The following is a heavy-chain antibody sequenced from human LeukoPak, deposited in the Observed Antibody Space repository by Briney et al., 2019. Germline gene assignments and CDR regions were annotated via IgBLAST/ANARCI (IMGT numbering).Heavy chain of an antibody. V-gene: IGHV4-39*07. Sequence: SETLSLTCTVSGGSISSGGYYWSWIRQHPGKGLEWIGSVYYGGSTFYNPSLKSRVTISVDTSKNQFSLKLSSVTAADTAVYYCARSSPGQQLRWGQGTLVTVSS. D-gene: IGHD4-11*01. CDR1: GGSISSGGYY. J-gene: IGHJ4*02. CDR2: VYYGGST. CDR3: ARSSPGQQLR.